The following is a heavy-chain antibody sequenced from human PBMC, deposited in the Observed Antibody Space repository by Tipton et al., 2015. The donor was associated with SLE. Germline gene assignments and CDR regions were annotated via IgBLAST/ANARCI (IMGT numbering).Heavy chain of an antibody. V-gene: IGHV4-34*01. CDR1: GGSFSGYY. J-gene: IGHJ4*02. Sequence: TLSLTCAVYGGSFSGYYWSWIRQPPGKGLEWIGEINHSGSTNYNPSLKSRVTISMDTSKNQLSLKLSSVTAADTAVYYCARVRYCSGGSCPGFDYWGQGTLVTVSS. CDR2: INHSGST. CDR3: ARVRYCSGGSCPGFDY. D-gene: IGHD2-15*01.